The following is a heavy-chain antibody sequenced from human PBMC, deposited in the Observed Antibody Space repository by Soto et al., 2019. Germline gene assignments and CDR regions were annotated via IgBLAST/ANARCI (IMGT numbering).Heavy chain of an antibody. Sequence: QLQLQESGPGLVKPSETLSLTCTVSGGSISSSSYYWGWIRQPPGKGLEWIGSISYSGSTYYNPSLKSRVTISVDTSKNQFSLKLSSVTAADTAVYYCARRSGASFDYWGLGTLVTVSS. D-gene: IGHD3-10*01. CDR3: ARRSGASFDY. CDR2: ISYSGST. J-gene: IGHJ4*02. V-gene: IGHV4-39*01. CDR1: GGSISSSSYY.